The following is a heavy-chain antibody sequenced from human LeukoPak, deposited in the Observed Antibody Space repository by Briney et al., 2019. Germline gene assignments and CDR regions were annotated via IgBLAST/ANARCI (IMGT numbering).Heavy chain of an antibody. CDR2: IYYSGST. J-gene: IGHJ4*02. D-gene: IGHD6-13*01. V-gene: IGHV4-59*01. CDR3: ARGTRGSSWSMHFDY. Sequence: SETLSLTRTVSGGSISNYYWSWIRQPPGKGLEWIGYIYYSGSTNYNPSLKSRVTISVDTSKNQFSLKLSSVTAADTAVYYCARGTRGSSWSMHFDYWGQGTLVTVSS. CDR1: GGSISNYY.